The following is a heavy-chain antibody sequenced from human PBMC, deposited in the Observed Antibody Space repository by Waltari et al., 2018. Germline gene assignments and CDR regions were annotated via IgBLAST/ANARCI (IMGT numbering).Heavy chain of an antibody. CDR3: ARDRGEQWLVLGSGPDSFGY. D-gene: IGHD6-19*01. Sequence: QVQLVESGGGVVQPGRSLRLSCAASGFTFSSYGMHWVRQAPAKGLEWVAVISYDGSNKYYADSVKGRFTISRDNSKNTLYLQMNSLRAEDTAVYYCARDRGEQWLVLGSGPDSFGYWGQGTLVTVSS. V-gene: IGHV3-30*03. CDR1: GFTFSSYG. J-gene: IGHJ4*02. CDR2: ISYDGSNK.